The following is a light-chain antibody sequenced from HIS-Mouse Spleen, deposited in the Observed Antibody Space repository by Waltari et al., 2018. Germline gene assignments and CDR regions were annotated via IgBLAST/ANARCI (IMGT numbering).Light chain of an antibody. CDR1: ALPKQY. V-gene: IGLV3-25*03. CDR3: QSADSSGTGWV. CDR2: KDS. J-gene: IGLJ3*02. Sequence: SYELTQPPSVSVSPGQTARITCSGDALPKQYAYWYQQKPGQAPVLGLNKDSERPSGIPERFSGSSSGKTVTLTISGVQAEDEADYYCQSADSSGTGWVFGGGTKLTVL.